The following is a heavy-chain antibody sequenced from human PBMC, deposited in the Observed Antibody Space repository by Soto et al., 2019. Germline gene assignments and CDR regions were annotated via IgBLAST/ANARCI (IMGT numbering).Heavy chain of an antibody. CDR2: ISGGGGNT. D-gene: IGHD5-18*01. CDR1: GFTFNSFA. CDR3: ATSGYTYSAFDY. J-gene: IGHJ4*02. Sequence: EVQLLESGGGLVQPGGSLRLSCAASGFTFNSFAMSWVRQAPGKGLEWVSDISGGGGNTYYADSVKGRFTISRDNSKNTLYLQMNSLRAEDTAVYYCATSGYTYSAFDYWGQGTLVTVSS. V-gene: IGHV3-23*01.